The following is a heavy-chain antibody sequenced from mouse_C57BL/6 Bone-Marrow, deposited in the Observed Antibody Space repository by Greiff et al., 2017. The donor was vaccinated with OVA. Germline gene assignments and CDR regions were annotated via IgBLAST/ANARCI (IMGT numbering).Heavy chain of an antibody. Sequence: QVQLKQSGAELVKPGASVKISCKASGYAFSSYWMNWVKQRPGKGLEWIGQIYPGDGDTNYNGKFKGKATLTADKSSSTAYMQLSSLTSEDSAVYFCARGWERGGWFAYWGQGTLVTVSA. V-gene: IGHV1-80*01. CDR2: IYPGDGDT. D-gene: IGHD4-1*01. J-gene: IGHJ3*01. CDR3: ARGWERGGWFAY. CDR1: GYAFSSYW.